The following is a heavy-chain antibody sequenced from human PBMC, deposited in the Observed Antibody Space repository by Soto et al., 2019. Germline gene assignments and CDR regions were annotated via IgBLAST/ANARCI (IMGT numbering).Heavy chain of an antibody. CDR3: ARAGMGATNADFDY. CDR2: ISGSGGST. D-gene: IGHD1-26*01. Sequence: PGGSLRLSCAASGFTFSSYAMSWVRQAPGKGLEWVSAISGSGGSTYYADSVKGRFTISRDNSKNTLYLQMNSLRAEDTAVYYCARAGMGATNADFDYWGQGTLVTVSS. J-gene: IGHJ4*02. CDR1: GFTFSSYA. V-gene: IGHV3-23*01.